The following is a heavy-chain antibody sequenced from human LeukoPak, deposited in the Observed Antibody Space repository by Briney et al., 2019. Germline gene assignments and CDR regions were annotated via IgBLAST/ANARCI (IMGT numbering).Heavy chain of an antibody. CDR2: IYYGGST. CDR3: ARERVDSSGYGYYFDY. Sequence: SETLSLTCTVSGGSISSYYWSWIRQPPGKGLEWIGYIYYGGSTNYNPSLKSRVTMSVDTSKNQFSLKLSSVTAADTAVYYCARERVDSSGYGYYFDYWGQGTLVTVSS. V-gene: IGHV4-59*12. CDR1: GGSISSYY. J-gene: IGHJ4*02. D-gene: IGHD3-22*01.